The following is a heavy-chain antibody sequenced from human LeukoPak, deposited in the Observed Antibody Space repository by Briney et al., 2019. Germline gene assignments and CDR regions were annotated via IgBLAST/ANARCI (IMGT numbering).Heavy chain of an antibody. D-gene: IGHD2-21*01. J-gene: IGHJ4*02. Sequence: GGSLRLSCAASGFTFSSYVMHWVRQVPGKGLEWLAIVSSDGRNTYYADYVKGRFTISRDNSKNTLFLQMNSLRGDDTAVYYCAKSDCVSIECKLLAYWGQGTLVTVSS. CDR3: AKSDCVSIECKLLAY. CDR2: VSSDGRNT. V-gene: IGHV3-30-3*02. CDR1: GFTFSSYV.